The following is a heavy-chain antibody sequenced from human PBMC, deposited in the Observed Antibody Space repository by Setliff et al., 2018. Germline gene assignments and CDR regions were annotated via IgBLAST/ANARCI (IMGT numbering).Heavy chain of an antibody. CDR3: ARGPLHYDFWSGYYTVSWFDP. D-gene: IGHD3-3*01. Sequence: VQVSCKASGYTFTSYAMNWVRQAPGQGLEWMGWINTNTGNPTYAQGFTGRFVFSLDTSVSTAYLQISSLKAEDTAVYYCARGPLHYDFWSGYYTVSWFDPWGQGTLVTVSS. CDR1: GYTFTSYA. CDR2: INTNTGNP. J-gene: IGHJ5*02. V-gene: IGHV7-4-1*02.